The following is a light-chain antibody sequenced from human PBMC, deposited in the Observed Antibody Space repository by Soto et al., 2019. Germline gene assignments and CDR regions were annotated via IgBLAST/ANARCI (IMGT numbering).Light chain of an antibody. CDR1: SSDVGGYNF. J-gene: IGLJ3*02. V-gene: IGLV2-14*01. Sequence: QSALTQPASVSGSPGQATTISCTGTSSDVGGYNFVSWYQQYPGKAPKLMIFEISDRPSGVSNRFSGSKSGNTASLTISGLQAEDEADYYCSSYTSNTTRVFGGGTKLTVL. CDR2: EIS. CDR3: SSYTSNTTRV.